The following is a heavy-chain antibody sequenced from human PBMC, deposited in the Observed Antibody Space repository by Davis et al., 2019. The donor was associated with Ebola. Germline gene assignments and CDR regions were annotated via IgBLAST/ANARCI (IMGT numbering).Heavy chain of an antibody. D-gene: IGHD6-13*01. Sequence: SETLSLTCTVSGDSITSYYCRWIRQPPGKGLEWIGYIYYSGSTNYNPSLKSRVTISVDTSKNQFSLKLSSVTAADTAVYYCARGYSPQWSDYWGQGTLVTVSS. CDR1: GDSITSYY. CDR2: IYYSGST. V-gene: IGHV4-59*01. J-gene: IGHJ4*02. CDR3: ARGYSPQWSDY.